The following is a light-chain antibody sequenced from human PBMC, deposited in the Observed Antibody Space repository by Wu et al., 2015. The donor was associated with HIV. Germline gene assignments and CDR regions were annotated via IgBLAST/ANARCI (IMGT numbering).Light chain of an antibody. J-gene: IGKJ4*01. V-gene: IGKV3-20*01. CDR3: QQYGSTPFT. Sequence: EIVMTQFPATLSVSPGERATLSCRASQNISSSLAWYQQKPGQAPRLLIYDASSRATGIPDRFSGSGSGTVFTLTISKLEPEDFAVYHCQQYGSTPFTFGGGTKVEIK. CDR1: QNISSS. CDR2: DAS.